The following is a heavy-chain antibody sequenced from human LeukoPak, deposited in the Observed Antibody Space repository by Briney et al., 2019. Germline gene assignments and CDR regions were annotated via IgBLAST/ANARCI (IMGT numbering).Heavy chain of an antibody. CDR1: GFTFSSYS. CDR3: ARETYYYDSSGYYFNYYYYMDV. Sequence: PGGSLRLSCAASGFTFSSYSMNWVRQAPGKGLEWVSSISGSNSYIYYADSVKGRFTISRDNAKNSLYLQMNSLRAEDTAVYYCARETYYYDSSGYYFNYYYYMDVWGKGTTVTVSS. CDR2: ISGSNSYI. V-gene: IGHV3-21*01. J-gene: IGHJ6*03. D-gene: IGHD3-22*01.